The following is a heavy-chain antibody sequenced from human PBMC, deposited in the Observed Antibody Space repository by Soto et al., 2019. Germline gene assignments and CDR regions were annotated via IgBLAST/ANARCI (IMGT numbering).Heavy chain of an antibody. V-gene: IGHV4-34*01. CDR1: GGSFSGYY. J-gene: IGHJ4*02. CDR3: ARETGDVGFDY. Sequence: QVQLRQWGAGLLKPSETLSLTCAVYGGSFSGYYWSWIRQPPGKGLEWIGEINHSGSTNYNPSLKSRVTISVDTSKNQFSLKLSSVTAADTAVYYCARETGDVGFDYWGQGTLVTVSS. CDR2: INHSGST. D-gene: IGHD7-27*01.